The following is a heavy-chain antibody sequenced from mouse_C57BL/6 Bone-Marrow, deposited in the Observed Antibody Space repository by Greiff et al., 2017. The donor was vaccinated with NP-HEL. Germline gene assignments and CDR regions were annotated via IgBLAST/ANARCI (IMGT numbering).Heavy chain of an antibody. CDR2: ISSGSSTI. Sequence: EVQLVESGGGLVKPGGSLKLSCAASGFTFSDYGMHWVRQAPEKGLEWVAYISSGSSTIYYADTVKGRFTISRDNAKNTLFLQMTSLRSEDTAMYYCARGHIYYGNYARYYYAMDYWGQGTSVTVSS. J-gene: IGHJ4*01. CDR3: ARGHIYYGNYARYYYAMDY. D-gene: IGHD2-1*01. V-gene: IGHV5-17*01. CDR1: GFTFSDYG.